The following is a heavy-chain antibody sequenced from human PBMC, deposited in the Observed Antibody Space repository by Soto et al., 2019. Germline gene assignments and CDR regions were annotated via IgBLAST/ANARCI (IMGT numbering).Heavy chain of an antibody. D-gene: IGHD2-15*01. CDR3: ARGLYCSGGSCYIGYYFDY. CDR2: IIPIFGTA. CDR1: GGTFSSYA. V-gene: IGHV1-69*13. J-gene: IGHJ4*02. Sequence: SVKVSCKASGGTFSSYAIGWVRQAPGQGLEWMGGIIPIFGTANYAQKFQGRVTITADESTSTAYMELSSLRSEDTAVYYCARGLYCSGGSCYIGYYFDYWGQGTLVTVS.